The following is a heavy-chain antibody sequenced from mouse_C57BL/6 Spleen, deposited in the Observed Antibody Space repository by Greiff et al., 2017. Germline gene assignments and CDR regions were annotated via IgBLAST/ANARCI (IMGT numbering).Heavy chain of an antibody. Sequence: VQLQQSGAELVKPGASVKMSCKASGYTFTSYWITWVKQRPGQGLEWLGDIYPGSGSTNSNEKFQSKATLTVDTSSSTAYMQLSSLASEDSAVYYCARRGYYGSSCSFAVWGTATTVTVSS. CDR1: GYTFTSYW. V-gene: IGHV1-55*01. D-gene: IGHD1-1*01. CDR2: IYPGSGST. CDR3: ARRGYYGSSCSFAV. J-gene: IGHJ1*03.